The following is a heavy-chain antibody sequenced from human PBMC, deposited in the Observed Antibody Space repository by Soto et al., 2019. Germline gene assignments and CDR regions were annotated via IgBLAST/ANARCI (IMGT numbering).Heavy chain of an antibody. CDR1: GGPFSRYA. CDR2: IVPIYGTR. Sequence: QVQLVQSGAEVKKPGSSVKVSCKASGGPFSRYAFSWVRQAPGQGLEWMGGIVPIYGTRGFAQKCQGRLTIIADELTRTAYMELSSLRSEDTAVYYCARDLDYYGPASHYYYGMGVWGQGTTVTVSS. V-gene: IGHV1-69*01. J-gene: IGHJ6*02. CDR3: ARDLDYYGPASHYYYGMGV. D-gene: IGHD3-10*01.